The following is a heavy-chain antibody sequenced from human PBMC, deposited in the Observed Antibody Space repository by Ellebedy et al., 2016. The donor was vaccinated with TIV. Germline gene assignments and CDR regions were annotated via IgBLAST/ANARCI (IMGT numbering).Heavy chain of an antibody. CDR1: GFTFSDYY. D-gene: IGHD3-3*01. J-gene: IGHJ5*02. CDR2: ISSSGSTI. V-gene: IGHV3-11*04. Sequence: GESLKISXAASGFTFSDYYMSWIRQAPGKGLEWVSYISSSGSTIYYADSVKGRFTISRDNAKNSLYLQMNSLRAEDTAVYYCARESEGRYDFWSGYMFDPWGQGTLVTVSS. CDR3: ARESEGRYDFWSGYMFDP.